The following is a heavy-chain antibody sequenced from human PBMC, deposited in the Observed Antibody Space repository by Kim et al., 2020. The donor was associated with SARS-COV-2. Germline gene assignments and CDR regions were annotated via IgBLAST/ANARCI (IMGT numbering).Heavy chain of an antibody. CDR1: GDSLGTYY. CDR3: ARGDLGIFFYSYGMEV. J-gene: IGHJ6*02. Sequence: SETLSLTCTVSGDSLGTYYWSWVRQPPGKGLEWIGYIYYSGATNYNPSLKSRVTMLIDMSKNQFSLKLRSVTAADAAVFYCARGDLGIFFYSYGMEVWG. V-gene: IGHV4-59*01. CDR2: IYYSGAT. D-gene: IGHD3-16*01.